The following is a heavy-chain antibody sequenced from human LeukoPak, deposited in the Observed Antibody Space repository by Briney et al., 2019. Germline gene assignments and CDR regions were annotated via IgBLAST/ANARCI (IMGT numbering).Heavy chain of an antibody. CDR2: INPSGGST. V-gene: IGHV1-46*01. CDR3: ARGRNYNDFWSGYYRKYYFDY. D-gene: IGHD3-3*01. J-gene: IGHJ4*02. CDR1: GYTFTSYY. Sequence: ASVKVSCKASGYTFTSYYMHWVRQAPGQGLEWMGIINPSGGSTSYAQKFQGRVTMTRDTSTSTVYMELSSLRSEDTAVYYCARGRNYNDFWSGYYRKYYFDYWGQGTLVTVSS.